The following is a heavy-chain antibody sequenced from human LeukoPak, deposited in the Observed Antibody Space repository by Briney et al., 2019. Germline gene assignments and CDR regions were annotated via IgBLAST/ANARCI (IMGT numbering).Heavy chain of an antibody. Sequence: GRSLRLSCAASGFTFDDYAMHWGRQAPGKGLEGVSGISWNSGSIGYADSVKCRFTISRDNAKNSLYLQMNSLRAEDTALYYCPRQVVVVAATDWIDPSDQGTLVTVSS. J-gene: IGHJ5*02. CDR1: GFTFDDYA. CDR3: PRQVVVVAATDWIDP. V-gene: IGHV3-9*01. D-gene: IGHD2-15*01. CDR2: ISWNSGSI.